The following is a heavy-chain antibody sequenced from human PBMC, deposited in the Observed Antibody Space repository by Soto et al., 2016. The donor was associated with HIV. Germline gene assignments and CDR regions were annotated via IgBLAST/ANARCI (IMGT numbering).Heavy chain of an antibody. Sequence: QVQLQESGPGLVKPSGTLSLTCVVSSGSITSSNWWSWVRQPPGKGLEWIGEIYHGGNTNYSPSLRSRVTMSVDKSKNQFSLRLTSVTAADTAIYFCAYVLFIVGAIPYYFDSWGQGPWSPSPQ. CDR3: AYVLFIVGAIPYYFDS. CDR2: IYHGGNT. V-gene: IGHV4-4*02. J-gene: IGHJ4*01. CDR1: SGSITSSNW. D-gene: IGHD1-26*01.